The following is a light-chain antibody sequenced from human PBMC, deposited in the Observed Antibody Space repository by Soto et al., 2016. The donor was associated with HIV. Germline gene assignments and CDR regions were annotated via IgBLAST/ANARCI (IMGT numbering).Light chain of an antibody. Sequence: DIQLTQSPSSLSASIGDRVSITCRASQDISNYLAWYQQKPGEVPKLLIFAAISLQSGVPSRFSGRGSGTQFTLTISSLQPEDIGTYYCQQYDDYPYTFGQGTKLEIK. CDR2: AAI. V-gene: IGKV1-27*01. CDR1: QDISNY. J-gene: IGKJ2*01. CDR3: QQYDDYPYT.